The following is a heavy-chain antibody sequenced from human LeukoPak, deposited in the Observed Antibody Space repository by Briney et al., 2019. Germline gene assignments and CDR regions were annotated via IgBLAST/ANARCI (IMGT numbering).Heavy chain of an antibody. J-gene: IGHJ4*02. Sequence: PSRTLSLTSGLSLGSLSSTNWWSWVRQPPGQGLGWIGEIFLTGGTTYNTSLISRVTMSPEDSTNQLFFNMTTATAAETAIDYCSRESGTFCPFGYWGQGTLVTV. D-gene: IGHD1-26*01. CDR3: SRESGTFCPFGY. V-gene: IGHV4-4*02. CDR2: IFLTGGT. CDR1: LGSLSSTNW.